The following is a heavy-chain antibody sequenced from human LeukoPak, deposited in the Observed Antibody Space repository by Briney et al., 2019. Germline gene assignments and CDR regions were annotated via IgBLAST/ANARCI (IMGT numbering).Heavy chain of an antibody. J-gene: IGHJ1*01. D-gene: IGHD3-22*01. Sequence: GGSLRLSCVASRFTFSSYAMSWVRQAPGKGLEWVSAISGSGGSTYYADSVKGRFTISRDNSKNTLYLQMNSLRAEDTAVYYCASSASLLLPEYFQHWGQGTLVTASS. CDR2: ISGSGGST. V-gene: IGHV3-23*01. CDR3: ASSASLLLPEYFQH. CDR1: RFTFSSYA.